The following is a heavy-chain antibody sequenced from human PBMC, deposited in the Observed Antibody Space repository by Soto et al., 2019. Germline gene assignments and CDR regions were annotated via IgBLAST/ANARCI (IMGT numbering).Heavy chain of an antibody. CDR3: ARAFESSSWYYYYYYMDV. Sequence: ASVKVSCKASGYTFTGYGISWVRQAPGQGLEWMGWISAYNGNTNYAQKLQGRVTMTTDTSTSTAYMELRSLRSDDTAVYYCARAFESSSWYYYYYYMDVWGKGTTVTVSS. D-gene: IGHD6-13*01. CDR1: GYTFTGYG. CDR2: ISAYNGNT. V-gene: IGHV1-18*01. J-gene: IGHJ6*03.